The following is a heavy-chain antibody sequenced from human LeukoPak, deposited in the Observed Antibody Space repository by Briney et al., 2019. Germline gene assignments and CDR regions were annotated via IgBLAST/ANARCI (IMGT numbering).Heavy chain of an antibody. V-gene: IGHV3-23*01. Sequence: GGSLGLSCTASGFTFGDYAMSWVCQAPGKGLEWVSAMSSSDDGRYYAASVRGRFTISGDTSRSTLYLQMNSLRAEDAAVYYCAKAPVTSCRGAFCYPFDYWGQGTLVTVSS. CDR3: AKAPVTSCRGAFCYPFDY. J-gene: IGHJ4*02. D-gene: IGHD2-15*01. CDR2: MSSSDDGR. CDR1: GFTFGDYA.